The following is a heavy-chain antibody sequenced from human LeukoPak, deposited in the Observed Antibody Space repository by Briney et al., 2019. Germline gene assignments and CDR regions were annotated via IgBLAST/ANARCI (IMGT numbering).Heavy chain of an antibody. CDR3: ARRPYSGSPNWFDP. Sequence: KDGESLKISCEASGHSFTNHWIGWVRPMPGKGLEWMGIINLGDSETQYSPSFQGQVTISLDKSISTAYLQWRSLKVSDTAMYYCARRPYSGSPNWFDPWGQGTLVTVSS. CDR1: GHSFTNHW. CDR2: INLGDSET. V-gene: IGHV5-51*01. D-gene: IGHD1-26*01. J-gene: IGHJ5*02.